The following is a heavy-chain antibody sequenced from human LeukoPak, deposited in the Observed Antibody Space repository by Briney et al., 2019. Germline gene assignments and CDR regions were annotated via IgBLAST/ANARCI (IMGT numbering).Heavy chain of an antibody. CDR1: GFTFSSYG. D-gene: IGHD5-18*01. Sequence: GGSLRLSCAASGFTFSSYGMHWVRQAPGKGLDWVAVISNDGSKKYYADSVKGRFTISRDNSKSTLSLQVSSLRTEDTAVYYCAKDRYSYAFEYSDSWGQGTLVTVSS. V-gene: IGHV3-30*18. J-gene: IGHJ4*02. CDR2: ISNDGSKK. CDR3: AKDRYSYAFEYSDS.